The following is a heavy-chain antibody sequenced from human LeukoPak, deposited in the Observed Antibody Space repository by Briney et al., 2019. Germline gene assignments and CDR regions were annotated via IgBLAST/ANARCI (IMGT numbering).Heavy chain of an antibody. J-gene: IGHJ5*02. V-gene: IGHV4-59*01. CDR2: IYYSGST. CDR3: ASGGYCSSATCYPNWFDP. D-gene: IGHD2-2*01. CDR1: GGSISSYY. Sequence: SETLSLTCTVSGGSISSYYWSWIRQPPGKGLEWIGYIYYSGSTNYNPSLKSRVTISMDTSKNQFSLGLSSVTAADTAVYYCASGGYCSSATCYPNWFDPWGQGTLVTASS.